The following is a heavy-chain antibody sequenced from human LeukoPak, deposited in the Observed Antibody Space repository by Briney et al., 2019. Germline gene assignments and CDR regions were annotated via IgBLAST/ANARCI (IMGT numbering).Heavy chain of an antibody. J-gene: IGHJ4*02. CDR1: GFTFGDYA. CDR3: AKGSYYDSSGSFYFDY. V-gene: IGHV3-49*04. D-gene: IGHD3-22*01. CDR2: IRSKAFGETA. Sequence: GGSLRLSCTVSGFTFGDYAINWVRQAPGKGLEWVGFIRSKAFGETAEYAASVKGRFTISRDDSKSIAYLQMNSLKTEDTAVYYCAKGSYYDSSGSFYFDYWGQGTLVTVSS.